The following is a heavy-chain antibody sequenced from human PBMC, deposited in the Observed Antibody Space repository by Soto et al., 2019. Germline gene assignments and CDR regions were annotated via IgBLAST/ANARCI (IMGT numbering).Heavy chain of an antibody. V-gene: IGHV3-23*01. D-gene: IGHD1-26*01. J-gene: IGHJ4*02. CDR1: GFTFSSYG. CDR3: AKSLSVGATTPFDE. Sequence: GGSLRLSCAASGFTFSSYGMSWVRQAPGKGLEWVSAISGSGYSTYYADSVKGRFTISRDNSKNTLYLQMNSLRAEDTAVYYCAKSLSVGATTPFDEWGQGTLVTVSS. CDR2: ISGSGYST.